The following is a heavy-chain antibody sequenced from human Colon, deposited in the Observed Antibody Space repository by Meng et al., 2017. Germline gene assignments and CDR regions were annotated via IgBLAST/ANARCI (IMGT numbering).Heavy chain of an antibody. CDR2: IYYSGST. Sequence: VQLQQWGAGLLKPSETLSLTCAVFGGSLSGYYCNWFRQPPGRGLEWIGYIYYSGSTYYNPSLRSRVTISVDTSKNQFSLILTSVTAADTAVYFCARVETATTNPYFDYWGQGTLVTVSS. CDR3: ARVETATTNPYFDY. V-gene: IGHV4-34*11. CDR1: GGSLSGYY. D-gene: IGHD5-24*01. J-gene: IGHJ4*02.